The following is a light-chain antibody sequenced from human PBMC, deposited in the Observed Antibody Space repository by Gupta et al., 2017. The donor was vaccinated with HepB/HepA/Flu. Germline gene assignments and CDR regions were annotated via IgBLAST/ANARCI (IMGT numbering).Light chain of an antibody. J-gene: IGLJ2*01. Sequence: CVLTHPPSVSGAPGQRVTISCSGTTSNIRTGYDVHWYQQLPGNAPKILIYGNNLRPSGVPDRFSDSKSGTSPYLVIPELQADDEAYYSCQSYGPSLVVVFGGGTKLTV. CDR1: TSNIRTGYD. CDR2: GNN. CDR3: QSYGPSLVVV. V-gene: IGLV1-40*01.